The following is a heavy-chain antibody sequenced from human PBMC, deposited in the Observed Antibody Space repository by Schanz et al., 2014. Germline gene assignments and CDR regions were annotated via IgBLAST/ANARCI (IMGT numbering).Heavy chain of an antibody. V-gene: IGHV4-61*02. CDR3: ARDTTWRRDL. J-gene: IGHJ2*01. Sequence: QVQLQESGPGLVKPSQTLSLTCTVSGGSIRSGTYYWSWIRQPAGKALEWVGRVFPNGITNYNPSRKIRVPLPRDTSNNQFSLPLTSLTAADTAVYYCARDTTWRRDLWGRGTLVTVSS. CDR1: GGSIRSGTYY. CDR2: VFPNGIT. D-gene: IGHD5-12*01.